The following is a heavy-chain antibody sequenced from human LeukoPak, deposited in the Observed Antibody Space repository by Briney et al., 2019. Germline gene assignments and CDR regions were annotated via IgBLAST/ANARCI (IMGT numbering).Heavy chain of an antibody. Sequence: HGESLKISCKGSGYSFTSYWIGWVRQMPGKGLEWMGIIYPGDSDTRYSPSFQGQVTTSADKSISTAYLQWSSLKASDTAMYYCARQQRGYYRGWNWFDPWGQGTLVTVSS. CDR1: GYSFTSYW. D-gene: IGHD3-22*01. J-gene: IGHJ5*02. CDR2: IYPGDSDT. CDR3: ARQQRGYYRGWNWFDP. V-gene: IGHV5-51*01.